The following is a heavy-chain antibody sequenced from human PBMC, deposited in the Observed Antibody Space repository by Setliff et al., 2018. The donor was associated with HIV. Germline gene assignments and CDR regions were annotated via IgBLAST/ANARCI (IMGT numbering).Heavy chain of an antibody. Sequence: SETLSLTCSVSGGSTSYYHWNWIRQPAGKGLEWIGRMYYTGDTNYNPSLKSRVIMSIDTSKNQFSLILNSVTAADTAVYYCARSIYGSATYPLDIWGQGILVTVS. CDR3: ARSIYGSATYPLDI. D-gene: IGHD3-10*01. J-gene: IGHJ4*02. CDR2: MYYTGDT. CDR1: GGSTSYYH. V-gene: IGHV4-4*07.